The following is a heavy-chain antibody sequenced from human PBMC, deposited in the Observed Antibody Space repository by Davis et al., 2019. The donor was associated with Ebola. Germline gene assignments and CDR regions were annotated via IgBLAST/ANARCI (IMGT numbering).Heavy chain of an antibody. V-gene: IGHV1-18*01. CDR2: INTYNGNT. J-gene: IGHJ6*03. CDR1: GGTFSSYT. D-gene: IGHD3-3*01. Sequence: ASVKVSCKASGGTFSSYTITWVRQAPGQGLEWLGWINTYNGNTNYAENLRQGRLSMTVETSTSTVYMELRSLRSDDTAVYYCARTYDFWSGYYNSNYYYMDVWGKGTTVTVFS. CDR3: ARTYDFWSGYYNSNYYYMDV.